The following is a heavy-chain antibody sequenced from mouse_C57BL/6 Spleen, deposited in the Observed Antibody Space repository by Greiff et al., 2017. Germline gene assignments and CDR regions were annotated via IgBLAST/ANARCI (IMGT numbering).Heavy chain of an antibody. V-gene: IGHV1-69*01. CDR1: GYTFTSYW. Sequence: QVQLQQPGAELVMPGASVKLSCKASGYTFTSYWMHWVKQRPGQGLEWIGEIDPSDSYTNYNQKFKGKSTLTVDKSSSTAYMQLSSLTSEASAVYYSARTDLSYYAMDYWGQGTSVTVSS. CDR2: IDPSDSYT. J-gene: IGHJ4*01. CDR3: ARTDLSYYAMDY. D-gene: IGHD5-1*01.